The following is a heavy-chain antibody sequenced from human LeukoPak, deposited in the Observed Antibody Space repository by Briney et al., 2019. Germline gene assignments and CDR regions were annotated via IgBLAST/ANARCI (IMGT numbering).Heavy chain of an antibody. J-gene: IGHJ4*02. CDR1: GFTFRSYA. CDR3: AKGRYTTSWYNFDY. Sequence: GGSLRLSCAVSGFTFRSYAMSWVRQAPGTGPEWVSAIAATDGGTYYSDSVKGRFTISRDNSKNTLYLQMNSLRAEDTAVYYCAKGRYTTSWYNFDYWGQGTLVTVSS. V-gene: IGHV3-23*01. CDR2: IAATDGGT. D-gene: IGHD6-13*01.